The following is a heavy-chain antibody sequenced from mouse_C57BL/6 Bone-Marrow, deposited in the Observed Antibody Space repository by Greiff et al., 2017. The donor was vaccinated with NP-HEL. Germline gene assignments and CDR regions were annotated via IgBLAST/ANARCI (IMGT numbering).Heavy chain of an antibody. V-gene: IGHV1-50*01. CDR2: IDPSDSYT. D-gene: IGHD1-1*01. J-gene: IGHJ1*03. Sequence: VQLQQPGAELVKPGASVKLSCKASGYTFTSYWMQWVKQRPGQGLEWIGEIDPSDSYTNYNQKFKGKATLTVDTSSSTAYMQLSSLTSEDSAVYYCAITTVVAPSYWYFDVWGTGTTVTVSS. CDR3: AITTVVAPSYWYFDV. CDR1: GYTFTSYW.